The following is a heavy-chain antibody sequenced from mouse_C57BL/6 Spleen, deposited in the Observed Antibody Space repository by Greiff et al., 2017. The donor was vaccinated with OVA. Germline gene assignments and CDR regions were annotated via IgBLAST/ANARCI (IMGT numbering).Heavy chain of an antibody. D-gene: IGHD1-1*02. CDR3: ARRAYGGGYAVDY. V-gene: IGHV1-18*01. J-gene: IGHJ4*01. Sequence: VQLQQSGPELVKPGASVKIPCKASGYTFTDYNMDWVKQSHGKSLEWIGDINPNNGGTIYNQKFKGKATLTVDKSSSTAYMELRSLTSEDTAVYYCARRAYGGGYAVDYWGQGTSVTVAS. CDR1: GYTFTDYN. CDR2: INPNNGGT.